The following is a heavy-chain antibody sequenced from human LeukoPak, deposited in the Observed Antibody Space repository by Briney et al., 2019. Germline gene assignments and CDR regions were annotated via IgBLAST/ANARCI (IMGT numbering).Heavy chain of an antibody. CDR3: ARIILSSSWSRNPQHPSDY. CDR2: INSDGSST. CDR1: GFTFSSYW. J-gene: IGHJ4*02. D-gene: IGHD6-13*01. V-gene: IGHV3-74*01. Sequence: HPGGSLRLSCAASGFTFSSYWMHWVRQAPGKGLVWVSRINSDGSSTSYADSVKGRFTISRDNAKNTLYLQMNSLRAEDTAVYYCARIILSSSWSRNPQHPSDYWGQETLVTVSS.